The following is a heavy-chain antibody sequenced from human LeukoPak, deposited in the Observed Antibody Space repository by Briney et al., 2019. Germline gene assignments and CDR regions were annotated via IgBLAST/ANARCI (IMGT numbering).Heavy chain of an antibody. CDR1: GGSFSGYY. CDR2: INHSGST. J-gene: IGHJ5*02. V-gene: IGHV4-34*01. CDR3: ARGGYYGSGNDFRFDP. Sequence: PSETLSLTCAVYGGSFSGYYWSWIRQPPGKGLEWIGEINHSGSTNYNPSLKSRVTISVDTSKNQFSLKLKSVTAADTAVYYCARGGYYGSGNDFRFDPWGQGTLVTVSS. D-gene: IGHD3-10*01.